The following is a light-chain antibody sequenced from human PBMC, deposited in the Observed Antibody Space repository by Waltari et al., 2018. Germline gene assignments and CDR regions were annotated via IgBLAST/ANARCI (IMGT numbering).Light chain of an antibody. V-gene: IGKV1-5*01. CDR2: DAS. CDR3: QQYYDYPIN. CDR1: QNLNTF. J-gene: IGKJ5*01. Sequence: DIQMTQSPSTVSASLRDRVTIPCRASQNLNTFLSWYQQKPGAVPNLLIYDASTLERGVPSRFSGSGSGTHFTLTISGLQPDDFATYYCQQYYDYPINFGQGTRL.